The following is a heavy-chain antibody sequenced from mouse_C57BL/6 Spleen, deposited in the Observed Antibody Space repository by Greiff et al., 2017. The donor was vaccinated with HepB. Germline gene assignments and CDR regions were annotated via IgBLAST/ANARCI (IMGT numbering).Heavy chain of an antibody. CDR2: ISDGGSYT. Sequence: EVKLMESGGGLVKPGGSLKLSCAASGFTFSSYAMSWVRQTPEKRLEWVATISDGGSYTYYPDNVKGRFTISRDNAKNNLYLQMSHLKSEDTAMYYCVRDACPFAYWGQGTLVTVSA. V-gene: IGHV5-4*01. CDR3: VRDACPFAY. CDR1: GFTFSSYA. J-gene: IGHJ3*01.